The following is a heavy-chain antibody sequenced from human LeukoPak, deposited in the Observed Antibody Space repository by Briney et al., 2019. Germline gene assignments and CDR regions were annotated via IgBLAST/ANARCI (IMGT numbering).Heavy chain of an antibody. D-gene: IGHD6-19*01. CDR2: INHSGST. CDR3: ARGGTQWLLISYFDY. J-gene: IGHJ4*02. CDR1: GGSISSGGYY. Sequence: PSETLSLTCAVSGGSISSGGYYWSWIRQPPGKGLEWIGEINHSGSTNYNPSLKSRVTISVDTSKNQFSLKLSSVTAADTAVYYCARGGTQWLLISYFDYWGQGTLVTVSS. V-gene: IGHV4-34*01.